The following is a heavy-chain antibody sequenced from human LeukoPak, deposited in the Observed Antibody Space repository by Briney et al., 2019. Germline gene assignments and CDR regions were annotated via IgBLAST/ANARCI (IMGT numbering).Heavy chain of an antibody. CDR3: AGHHPRNTVDF. V-gene: IGHV4-59*08. D-gene: IGHD2/OR15-2a*01. J-gene: IGHJ4*02. Sequence: SETLSLTCTVSGGSISSYYWSWIRQPPGKGLEWIAYISDIGSINYNPSLKSRVTISQDTSKNQFSLKLSSVTAADTAVYYCAGHHPRNTVDFWGQGALVTVSS. CDR2: ISDIGSI. CDR1: GGSISSYY.